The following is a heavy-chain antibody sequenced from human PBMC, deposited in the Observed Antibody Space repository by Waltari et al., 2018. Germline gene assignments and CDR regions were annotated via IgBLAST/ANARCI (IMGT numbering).Heavy chain of an antibody. J-gene: IGHJ4*02. Sequence: QVQLQESGPGLVKPSETLSLTCTVSGGSISSYYWSWIRQPPGKGLEWIGYIYYSGSTNYNPSLKSRVTISVDTSKNQFSLKLSSVTAADTAVYYCARVSNSSWPAVDYWGQGTLVTVSS. CDR3: ARVSNSSWPAVDY. CDR1: GGSISSYY. V-gene: IGHV4-59*01. CDR2: IYYSGST. D-gene: IGHD6-13*01.